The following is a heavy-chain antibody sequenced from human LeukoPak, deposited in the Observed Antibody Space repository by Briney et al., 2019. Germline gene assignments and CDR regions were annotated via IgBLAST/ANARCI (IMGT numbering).Heavy chain of an antibody. Sequence: SVKVSCKASGGTLSSYAISWVRQAPGQGLEWMGGIIPIFGTANYAQKFQGRVTITADESTSTAYMELSSLRSEDTAVYYCARDRGCGGDCYLIYDYYYYGMDVWGQGTTVTVSS. V-gene: IGHV1-69*13. CDR1: GGTLSSYA. CDR3: ARDRGCGGDCYLIYDYYYYGMDV. J-gene: IGHJ6*02. D-gene: IGHD2-21*02. CDR2: IIPIFGTA.